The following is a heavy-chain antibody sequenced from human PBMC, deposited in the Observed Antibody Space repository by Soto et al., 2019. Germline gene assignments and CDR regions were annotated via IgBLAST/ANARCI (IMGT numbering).Heavy chain of an antibody. Sequence: EVQLVESGGGLVKPGGSLRLSCAASGFTFSSYSMNWVRQAPGKGLEWVSSISSSSSYIYYADSVKGRFTISRDNAKNSLYLQMNSLRAEDTAVYYCARDPLAARPSYYYYYGMDVWGQGTTVTVSS. CDR1: GFTFSSYS. V-gene: IGHV3-21*01. D-gene: IGHD6-6*01. CDR2: ISSSSSYI. CDR3: ARDPLAARPSYYYYYGMDV. J-gene: IGHJ6*02.